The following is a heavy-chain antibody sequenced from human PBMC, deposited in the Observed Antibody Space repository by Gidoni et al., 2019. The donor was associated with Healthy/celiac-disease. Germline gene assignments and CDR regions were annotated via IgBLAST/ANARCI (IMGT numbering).Heavy chain of an antibody. J-gene: IGHJ6*02. CDR3: ASAIRCTNGVCPTTRTWQSYYYYGMDV. Sequence: EVQLVESGGGLVKPGGSLRLSCAASGFTFSSYRINWVRQAPGKGLEWVSSISSSSSYIYYADSVKGRFTISRDNAKNSLYLQMNSLRAEDTAVYYCASAIRCTNGVCPTTRTWQSYYYYGMDVWGQGTTVTVSS. D-gene: IGHD2-8*01. CDR2: ISSSSSYI. CDR1: GFTFSSYR. V-gene: IGHV3-21*01.